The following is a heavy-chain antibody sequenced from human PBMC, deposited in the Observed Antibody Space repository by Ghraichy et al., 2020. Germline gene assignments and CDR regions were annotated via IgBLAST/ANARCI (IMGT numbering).Heavy chain of an antibody. D-gene: IGHD3-9*01. CDR3: ARDVGLNDILSCLYHLDY. Sequence: ASVKVSCKASGYSFIKYDISWVRQAPGQGLEWMGWISTKNGKTNFEQKFQGRDTMTTDISSSTAYMELRSLGFDDTAVYYCARDVGLNDILSCLYHLDYWGQGTLITVSS. V-gene: IGHV1-18*01. CDR2: ISTKNGKT. CDR1: GYSFIKYD. J-gene: IGHJ4*02.